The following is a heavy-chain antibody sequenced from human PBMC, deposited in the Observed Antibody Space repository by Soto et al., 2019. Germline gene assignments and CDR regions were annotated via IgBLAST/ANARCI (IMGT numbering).Heavy chain of an antibody. J-gene: IGHJ6*02. V-gene: IGHV3-33*01. D-gene: IGHD6-6*01. CDR2: IWYDGSNK. Sequence: GGSLRLSCAASGFAFSSYGMHWVRQDPGKGLEWVAVIWYDGSNKYYADSVKGRFTISRDNSKNTLYLQMNSLRAEDTAVYYCARSSSSFYYYGMDVWGQGTTVTVSS. CDR3: ARSSSSFYYYGMDV. CDR1: GFAFSSYG.